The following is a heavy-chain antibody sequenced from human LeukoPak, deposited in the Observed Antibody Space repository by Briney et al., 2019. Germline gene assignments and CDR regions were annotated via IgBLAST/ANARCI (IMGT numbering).Heavy chain of an antibody. V-gene: IGHV1-69*01. J-gene: IGHJ4*02. CDR3: ARVGDASGYSYGYFDY. D-gene: IGHD5-18*01. CDR2: IIPIFGTA. Sequence: SAKVSCKASGGTFSSYAISWVRQAPGQGLEWMGGIIPIFGTANYAQKFQGRVTITADESTSTAYMELSSLRSEDTAVYHCARVGDASGYSYGYFDYWGQGTLVTGAS. CDR1: GGTFSSYA.